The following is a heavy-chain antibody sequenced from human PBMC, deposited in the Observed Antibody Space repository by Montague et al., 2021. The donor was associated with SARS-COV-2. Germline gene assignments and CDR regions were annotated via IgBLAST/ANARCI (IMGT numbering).Heavy chain of an antibody. J-gene: IGHJ5*02. CDR2: IYTSGST. CDR1: GGSISSGSYY. V-gene: IGHV4-61*02. CDR3: ARGCSGGSCYPNPFST. D-gene: IGHD2-15*01. Sequence: TLSLTCTVSGGSISSGSYYWSWIRQPAGKGLEWIGRIYTSGSTNYNPSLKGRVTISVDTSKNPFSLKLISVTAADTAVYYCARGCSGGSCYPNPFSTWGQGTLVTVSS.